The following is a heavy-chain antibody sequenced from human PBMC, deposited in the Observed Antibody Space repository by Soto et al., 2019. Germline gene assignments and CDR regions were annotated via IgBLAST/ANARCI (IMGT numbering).Heavy chain of an antibody. CDR3: AHSPSVAVAGIIPY. D-gene: IGHD6-19*01. CDR1: GFSLSTSRAG. CDR2: IYWDDDK. V-gene: IGHV2-5*02. Sequence: QITLKESGPTLVKPTQTLTLTCTFSGFSLSTSRAGVGWIRQPPGKALECLALIYWDDDKRYSPSLKSRLTITKDTSKNQVVVTMTNMDPVDTATYSCAHSPSVAVAGIIPYWCQGTLVTVSS. J-gene: IGHJ4*02.